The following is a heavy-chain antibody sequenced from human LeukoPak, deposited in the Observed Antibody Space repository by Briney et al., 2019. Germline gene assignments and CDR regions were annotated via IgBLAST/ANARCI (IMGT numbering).Heavy chain of an antibody. Sequence: SETLSLTCTVSGGSISSSSYYWGWIRQPPGKGLEWIGSIYYSGSTYYNPSLKSRVTISVDTSKNQFSLKLSSVTAADTAVYYCARTVGTYYYYMDVWGKGTSVTVSS. J-gene: IGHJ6*03. D-gene: IGHD1-14*01. CDR3: ARTVGTYYYYMDV. CDR2: IYYSGST. V-gene: IGHV4-39*07. CDR1: GGSISSSSYY.